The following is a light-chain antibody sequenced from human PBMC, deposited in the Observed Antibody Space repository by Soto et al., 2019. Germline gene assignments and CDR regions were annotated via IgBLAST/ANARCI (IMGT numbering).Light chain of an antibody. V-gene: IGKV1-33*01. CDR1: QNINNY. CDR3: MQTLQTPRT. J-gene: IGKJ1*01. Sequence: DIQMTQSPSSLSASVGDRVTITCQASQNINNYLNWYQQKPGRAPKLLIYDASNLEAGVPSRFRGSGSGTDFTFTISRLQPEDIATYYCMQTLQTPRTFGQGTKVDI. CDR2: DAS.